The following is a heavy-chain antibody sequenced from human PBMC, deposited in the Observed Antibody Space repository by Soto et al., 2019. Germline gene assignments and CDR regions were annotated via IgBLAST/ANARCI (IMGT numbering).Heavy chain of an antibody. CDR3: ARGGGWFGDTTTEGAFDI. J-gene: IGHJ3*02. D-gene: IGHD3-10*01. V-gene: IGHV1-8*01. CDR1: GYTFTSYD. Sequence: ASVKVSCKASGYTFTSYDINWVRQATGQGLEWMGWMNPNSGNTGYAQKFQGRVTMTRNTSISTAYMELSSLRSEDTAVYYCARGGGWFGDTTTEGAFDIWGQGTMVTVSS. CDR2: MNPNSGNT.